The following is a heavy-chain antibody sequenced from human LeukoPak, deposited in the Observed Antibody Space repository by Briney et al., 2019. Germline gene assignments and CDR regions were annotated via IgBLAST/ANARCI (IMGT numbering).Heavy chain of an antibody. CDR2: INHSGST. Sequence: SETLSLTCAVYGGSSSGYYWSWIRQPPGKGLEWIGEINHSGSTNYNPSLKSRVTISVDTSKNQFSLKLSSVTAADTAVYYCARARGGTMVRGLRWYFDLWGRGTLVTVSS. V-gene: IGHV4-34*01. J-gene: IGHJ2*01. CDR3: ARARGGTMVRGLRWYFDL. CDR1: GGSSSGYY. D-gene: IGHD3-10*01.